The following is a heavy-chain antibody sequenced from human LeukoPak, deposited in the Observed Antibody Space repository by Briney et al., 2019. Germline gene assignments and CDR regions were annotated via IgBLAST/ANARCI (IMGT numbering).Heavy chain of an antibody. V-gene: IGHV3-23*01. CDR2: ISGSGGST. J-gene: IGHJ1*01. CDR1: GFTFSSYA. D-gene: IGHD6-13*01. CDR3: AKDQYSSSWTQVQH. Sequence: QPGGSLRLSCAASGFTFSSYAMSWVRQAPGKGLEWVSAISGSGGSTYYADSVKGRFTISRDNSKNTLYLQMNSLRAEDTAVYYCAKDQYSSSWTQVQHWGQGTLVTVSS.